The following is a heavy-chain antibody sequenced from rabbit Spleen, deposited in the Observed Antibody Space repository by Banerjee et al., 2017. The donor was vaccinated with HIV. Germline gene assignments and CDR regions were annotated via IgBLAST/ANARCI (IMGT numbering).Heavy chain of an antibody. J-gene: IGHJ4*01. CDR3: ARDSAGYAGHGDRTL. D-gene: IGHD4-2*01. Sequence: QEQLVESGGDLVKPGGSLTLSCKTSGFDFSSYSMSWVRQAPGKGLEYIGAINTGEGAYYATWAKGRFTISKTSSTTVTLQLNSLTAADTATYFCARDSAGYAGHGDRTLWGPGTLVTVS. V-gene: IGHV1S45*01. CDR2: INTGEGA. CDR1: GFDFSSYS.